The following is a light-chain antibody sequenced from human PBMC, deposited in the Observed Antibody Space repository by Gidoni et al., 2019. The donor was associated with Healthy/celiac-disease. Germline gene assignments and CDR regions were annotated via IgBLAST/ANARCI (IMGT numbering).Light chain of an antibody. V-gene: IGLV1-40*01. CDR1: SSNIGAGYD. CDR3: QSYDSSLSGYV. CDR2: GNS. J-gene: IGLJ1*01. Sequence: QSLLTQPPSVSGAPGQRVTISCTGSSSNIGAGYDVHWYPQLPGTAPKLLIDGNSNRPSGVPDRFSGSKSGTSASLAITGLQAEDEADYYCQSYDSSLSGYVFGTGTKVTVL.